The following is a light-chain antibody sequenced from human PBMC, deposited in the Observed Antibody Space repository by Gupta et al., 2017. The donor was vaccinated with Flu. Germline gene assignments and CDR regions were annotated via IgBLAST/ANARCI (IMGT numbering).Light chain of an antibody. J-gene: IGKJ2*01. CDR2: D. V-gene: IGKV3-11*01. Sequence: EIVLTQSPATLSLSPGESAILSCRASQSVSTYLAWYQQKPGQAPRLLMYDTSRFSGSGSGTDFTLTISTLEPEDFAVYYCQQRSDLPMYTVGQGTRLEIK. CDR1: QSVSTY. CDR3: QQRSDLPMYT.